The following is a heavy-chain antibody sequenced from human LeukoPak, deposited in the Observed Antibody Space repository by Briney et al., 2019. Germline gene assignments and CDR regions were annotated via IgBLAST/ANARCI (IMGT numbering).Heavy chain of an antibody. J-gene: IGHJ6*02. V-gene: IGHV3-23*01. CDR3: AKDARSDPWYYYGMGV. CDR2: ISGSGGST. D-gene: IGHD2-15*01. CDR1: GFTFSSYA. Sequence: PGGSLRLSCAASGFTFSSYAMSWVRQAPGKGLEWVSAISGSGGSTYYADLVKGRFTISRDNSKNTLYLEMNSLRGEDTAVYYCAKDARSDPWYYYGMGVLGQGTTVTVPS.